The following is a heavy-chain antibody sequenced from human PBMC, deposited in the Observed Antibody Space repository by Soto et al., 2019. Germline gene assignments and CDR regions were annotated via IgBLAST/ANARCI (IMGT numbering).Heavy chain of an antibody. J-gene: IGHJ6*02. CDR2: IYYSGST. D-gene: IGHD5-18*01. V-gene: IGHV4-30-4*01. CDR1: GGSISSGDYY. CDR3: YGYGPIDPLPFRMDV. Sequence: SETLSLTCTVSGGSISSGDYYWSWIRQPPGKGLEWIGYIYYSGSTYYNPSLKSRVTISVDTSKNQFSLKLSSVTAADTAVYYCYGYGPIDPLPFRMDVWGQGTTVTVSS.